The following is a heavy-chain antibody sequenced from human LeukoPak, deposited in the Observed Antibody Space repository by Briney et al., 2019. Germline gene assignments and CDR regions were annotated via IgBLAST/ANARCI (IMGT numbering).Heavy chain of an antibody. CDR2: IDSDGRSRTSP. V-gene: IGHV3-74*01. CDR1: GFTFSSYW. Sequence: TGGSLRLSCAAAGFTFSSYWMHWVRQVPGKGLQWVARIDSDGRSRTSPSYAESVNGRFTISRDNAQNTLYLQMNSLRAEDTAVYYCVRDVWGDRDSFFDSWGQGTPVTVSS. D-gene: IGHD2-21*01. CDR3: VRDVWGDRDSFFDS. J-gene: IGHJ4*02.